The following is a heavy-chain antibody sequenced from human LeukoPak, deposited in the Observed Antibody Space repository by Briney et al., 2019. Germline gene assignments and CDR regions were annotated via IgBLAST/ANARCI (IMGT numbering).Heavy chain of an antibody. J-gene: IGHJ3*02. Sequence: PGGSLRLSCAASGFTLSGYSMHWVRQAPGKGLEWVSYISSSSSTIYYADSVKGRFTISRDNAKNSLYLQMNSLRDEDTAVYYCAPSHSGLGVLLLDHAFDIWGQGTMVTVSS. D-gene: IGHD2-15*01. CDR3: APSHSGLGVLLLDHAFDI. CDR1: GFTLSGYS. CDR2: ISSSSSTI. V-gene: IGHV3-48*02.